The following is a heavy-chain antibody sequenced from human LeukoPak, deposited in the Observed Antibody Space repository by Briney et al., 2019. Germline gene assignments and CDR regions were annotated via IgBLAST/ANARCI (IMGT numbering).Heavy chain of an antibody. V-gene: IGHV3-30*02. CDR1: GFTFSSYA. J-gene: IGHJ5*02. Sequence: PGRSLRLSCAASGFTFSSYAMHWVRQAPGKGLEWVAYIRYDGNNKRYADSVQGRFTVSRDNSKDTLFLQMNNLRAEDTAVYYCVKGDDYGADTRLPKYNWFDPWGQGTLVTVSS. CDR2: IRYDGNNK. CDR3: VKGDDYGADTRLPKYNWFDP. D-gene: IGHD4-17*01.